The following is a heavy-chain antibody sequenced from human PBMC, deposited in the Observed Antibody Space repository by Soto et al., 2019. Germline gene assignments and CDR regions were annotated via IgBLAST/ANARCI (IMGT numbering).Heavy chain of an antibody. CDR3: ARDKITSLFDY. D-gene: IGHD3-10*01. V-gene: IGHV4-34*01. J-gene: IGHJ4*02. Sequence: QVQLQQWGAVLLKPSETLSLTCAVYGGSFSGYYWTWIHPPPGTGLEWIGEINHSGSTNYNPSLKSRVTISVDTSKDQFSLMLTSVTAADTAVYYCARDKITSLFDYWGQGTLVTVSS. CDR1: GGSFSGYY. CDR2: INHSGST.